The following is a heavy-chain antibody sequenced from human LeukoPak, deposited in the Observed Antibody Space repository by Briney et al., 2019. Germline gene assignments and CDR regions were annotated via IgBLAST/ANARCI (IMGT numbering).Heavy chain of an antibody. CDR2: ISSSSYI. V-gene: IGHV3-21*01. CDR3: ARDSPAITMIVVRGAFDI. CDR1: GFTFSSYS. J-gene: IGHJ3*02. Sequence: GGSLRLSCAASGFTFSSYSMNWVRQAPGKGLEWVSSISSSSYIYYADSVKGRFTISRDNAKNSLYLQMNSLRAEDMAVYYCARDSPAITMIVVRGAFDIWGQGTMVTVSS. D-gene: IGHD3-22*01.